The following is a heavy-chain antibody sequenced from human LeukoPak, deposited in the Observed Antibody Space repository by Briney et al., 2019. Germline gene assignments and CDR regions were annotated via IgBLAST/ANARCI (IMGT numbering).Heavy chain of an antibody. CDR1: GGSFSGYY. J-gene: IGHJ5*02. CDR3: ARESRRRYCSSTSCFSYWFDP. D-gene: IGHD2-2*01. Sequence: KPSETLSLTCAVHGGSFSGYYWSWIRQPPRKGLEWIGEINHSGSTNYNPSLKSRVTISVDTSKNQFSLKLSSVTAADTAVYYCARESRRRYCSSTSCFSYWFDPWGQGTLVTVSS. V-gene: IGHV4-34*01. CDR2: INHSGST.